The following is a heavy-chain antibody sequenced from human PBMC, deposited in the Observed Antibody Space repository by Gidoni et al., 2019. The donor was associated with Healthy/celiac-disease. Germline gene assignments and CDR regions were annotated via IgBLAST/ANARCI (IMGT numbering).Heavy chain of an antibody. Sequence: EVQLVESGGGLLKPGGSLRLSCAAPGFTFSNAWISWARPAPGKGLEGVGRIKSKTDGGTTDYAAPVKGRFTISRDDSKNTLYLQMNSLKTEDTAVYYCTTDPLLHDGGTWGQGTLVTVSS. D-gene: IGHD3-16*01. J-gene: IGHJ4*02. CDR2: IKSKTDGGTT. CDR3: TTDPLLHDGGT. V-gene: IGHV3-15*01. CDR1: GFTFSNAW.